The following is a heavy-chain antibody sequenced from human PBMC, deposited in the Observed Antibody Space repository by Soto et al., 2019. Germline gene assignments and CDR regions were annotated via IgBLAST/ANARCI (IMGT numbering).Heavy chain of an antibody. CDR3: AKDTGSGSYRSLMGYFDY. CDR1: GFTFSSYA. V-gene: IGHV3-23*01. Sequence: GGSLRLSCAASGFTFSSYAMSWVRQAPGKGLEWASAISGSGGSTYYADSVKGRFTISRDNSKNTLYLQMNSLRAEDTAVYYCAKDTGSGSYRSLMGYFDYWGQGTLVTVSS. CDR2: ISGSGGST. J-gene: IGHJ4*02. D-gene: IGHD3-10*01.